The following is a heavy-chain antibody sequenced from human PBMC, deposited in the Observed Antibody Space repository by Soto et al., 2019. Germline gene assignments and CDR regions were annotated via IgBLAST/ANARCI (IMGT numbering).Heavy chain of an antibody. V-gene: IGHV3-66*04. J-gene: IGHJ4*02. CDR3: ARHGYNYGGGYFDY. Sequence: EVQLVESGGGLVQPGGSLRLSCAASGVTVSSNYMSCVRQAPGKGLEWVSVIYSGGSTYYAASVKGRCTISRDNSKNTLYLQMNSLRADDTAVYYCARHGYNYGGGYFDYWGQGTLVTVSS. CDR2: IYSGGST. D-gene: IGHD5-18*01. CDR1: GVTVSSNY.